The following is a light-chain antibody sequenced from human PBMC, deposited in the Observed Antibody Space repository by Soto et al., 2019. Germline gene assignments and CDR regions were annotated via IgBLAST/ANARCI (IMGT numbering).Light chain of an antibody. CDR2: GAS. CDR1: QSVSSN. CDR3: QQYNNGPLT. J-gene: IGKJ4*01. Sequence: EIVMTQSPATLSVSPGERATLSCRASQSVSSNLAWYQQKPGQAPRLLIYGASTRATGIPARFSDSGSGTAYTRTISSLPSEDFAVYYWQQYNNGPLTFGGGTKVEIK. V-gene: IGKV3-15*01.